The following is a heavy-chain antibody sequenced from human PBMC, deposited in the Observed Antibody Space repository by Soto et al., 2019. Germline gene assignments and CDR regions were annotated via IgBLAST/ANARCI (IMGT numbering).Heavy chain of an antibody. J-gene: IGHJ5*02. V-gene: IGHV1-18*01. CDR2: ISAYNGNT. Sequence: ASVKVSCKASGYTFTSYGISWVRHAPGQGLEWMGWISAYNGNTNYAQKLQGRVTMTTDTSTSTAYMELRSLRSDDTAVYYCARDYYDSSGYSNWFDPWGQGTLVTVSS. CDR1: GYTFTSYG. D-gene: IGHD3-22*01. CDR3: ARDYYDSSGYSNWFDP.